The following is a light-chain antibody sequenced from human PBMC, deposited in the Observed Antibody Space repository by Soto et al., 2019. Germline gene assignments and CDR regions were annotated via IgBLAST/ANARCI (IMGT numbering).Light chain of an antibody. CDR1: QSVSSR. Sequence: EIVMTQSPATLSVSPGERATLSCRASQSVSSRLAWYQQKRGQAPRLLIYDASRRATGIPARFSGSGSGTDFTLTISSLEPEDFAVYYCQQLNNWPLTFGGGTKVDIK. J-gene: IGKJ4*01. V-gene: IGKV3-11*01. CDR2: DAS. CDR3: QQLNNWPLT.